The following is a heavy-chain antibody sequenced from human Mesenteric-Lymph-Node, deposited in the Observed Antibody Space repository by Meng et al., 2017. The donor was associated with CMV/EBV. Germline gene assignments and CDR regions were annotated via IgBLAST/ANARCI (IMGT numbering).Heavy chain of an antibody. CDR3: VREGSTTV. V-gene: IGHV4-59*11. CDR2: IYYSGST. CDR1: GGSFSGHY. J-gene: IGHJ1*01. Sequence: SETLSLTCAVYGGSFSGHYWTWIRQPPGKGLEWIGYIYYSGSTSYNPSLKSRVTISVDTSKNQFSLRLSSVTAADTAVYYCVREGSTTVWGQGTLVTVSS. D-gene: IGHD1-26*01.